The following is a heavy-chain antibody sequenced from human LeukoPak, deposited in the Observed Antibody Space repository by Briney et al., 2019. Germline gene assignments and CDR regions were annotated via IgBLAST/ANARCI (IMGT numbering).Heavy chain of an antibody. J-gene: IGHJ4*02. Sequence: SETLSLTCTVSGGSISSYYWSWIRQPPGKGLEWIGYIFYSGSTNYNPSLKSRVTISVDTSKNQFSLNLSSVTAADTAVYYCARGARGSYSYWGQGTLVTVSS. D-gene: IGHD1-26*01. CDR2: IFYSGST. V-gene: IGHV4-59*08. CDR1: GGSISSYY. CDR3: ARGARGSYSY.